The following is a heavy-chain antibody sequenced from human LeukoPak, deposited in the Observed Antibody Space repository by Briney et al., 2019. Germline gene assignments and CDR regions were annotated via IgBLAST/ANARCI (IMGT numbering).Heavy chain of an antibody. V-gene: IGHV4-39*01. CDR2: IYYTGST. CDR3: ASYYYYDSSGYYYPFDY. J-gene: IGHJ4*02. Sequence: SETLSLTCRVSGGSISSNTYYWGWIRQPPGKGLEWIGSIYYTGSTYYNPSLKSRVTISVDTSMNQFSLTLRSVTAADTAVYYCASYYYYDSSGYYYPFDYWGQGTLVTVSS. D-gene: IGHD3-22*01. CDR1: GGSISSNTYY.